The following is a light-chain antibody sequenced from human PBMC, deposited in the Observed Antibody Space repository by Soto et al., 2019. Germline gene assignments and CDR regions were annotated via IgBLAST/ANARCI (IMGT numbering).Light chain of an antibody. CDR2: GAS. J-gene: IGKJ3*01. V-gene: IGKV3-20*01. CDR3: QHYENTLPSVT. Sequence: QSPCSRTLHPAERATLSCRASQSVSSSYLAWYQQRPGQAPRLLIYGASSRATGIPDRFSGSGSGTDFTLTINGLEPEDFAVYYCQHYENTLPSVTSGPSAKADIK. CDR1: QSVSSSY.